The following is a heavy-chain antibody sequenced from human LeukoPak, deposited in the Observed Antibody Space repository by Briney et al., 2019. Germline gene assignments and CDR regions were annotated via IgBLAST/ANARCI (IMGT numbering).Heavy chain of an antibody. J-gene: IGHJ5*02. CDR2: INHSGST. V-gene: IGHV4-34*01. CDR3: ARHCPGIAAAGRINWFDP. D-gene: IGHD6-13*01. Sequence: SETLSLTCAVYGGSFSGYYWSWIRQPPGKGLEWIGEINHSGSTNYNPSLKSRVTISVDTSKNQFSLKLSSVTAADTAVYYCARHCPGIAAAGRINWFDPWGQGTLVTVSS. CDR1: GGSFSGYY.